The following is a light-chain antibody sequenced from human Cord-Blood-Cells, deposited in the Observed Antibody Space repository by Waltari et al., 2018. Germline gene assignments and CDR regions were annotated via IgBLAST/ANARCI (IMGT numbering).Light chain of an antibody. CDR1: QSISSY. CDR2: AAS. Sequence: DIQMTQSQSSLSASVGDRVTITCRASQSISSYLNWYKQKPGKAPKLLIYAASSLQSGVPSRFSGSGSGTDFTLTISSLQPEDFATYYCQQSYSTLTWTFGQGTKVEIK. J-gene: IGKJ1*01. CDR3: QQSYSTLTWT. V-gene: IGKV1-39*01.